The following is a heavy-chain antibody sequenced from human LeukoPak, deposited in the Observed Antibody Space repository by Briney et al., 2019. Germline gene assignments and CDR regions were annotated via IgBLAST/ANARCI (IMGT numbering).Heavy chain of an antibody. Sequence: GGSLRLSCAASGFTFGSYSMNWVRQAPGKGLEWVSSISSSSSYIYYADSVKGRFTISRDNAKNSLYLQMNSLRAEDTAVYYCARDAPPTGYYDAFDIWGQGTMVTVSS. D-gene: IGHD1-1*01. CDR3: ARDAPPTGYYDAFDI. V-gene: IGHV3-21*01. CDR2: ISSSSSYI. CDR1: GFTFGSYS. J-gene: IGHJ3*02.